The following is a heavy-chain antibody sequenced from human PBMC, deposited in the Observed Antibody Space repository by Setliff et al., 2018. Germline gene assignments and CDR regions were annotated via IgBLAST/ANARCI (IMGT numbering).Heavy chain of an antibody. CDR2: IKQDGSDK. J-gene: IGHJ4*02. CDR1: GFTFYNYW. Sequence: PWGSLRLSCAASGFTFYNYWMHWVRQAPGKGLEWVANIKQDGSDKYYVDSAKGRFTISRDNARNSLYLQMDSLRADDTAVYYCARWLRWSFDYWGQGTLVTVSS. CDR3: ARWLRWSFDY. D-gene: IGHD4-17*01. V-gene: IGHV3-7*03.